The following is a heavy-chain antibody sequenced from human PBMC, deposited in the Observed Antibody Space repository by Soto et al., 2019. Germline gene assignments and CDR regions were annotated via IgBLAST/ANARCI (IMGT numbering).Heavy chain of an antibody. CDR2: IYYSGST. J-gene: IGHJ6*03. CDR3: ARGVHDGEYYYYYMDV. Sequence: TSETLSLTCTVSGGSISSYYWSWIRQPSGKGLEWIGYIYYSGSTNYNPSLKSRVTISVDTSKNQFSLKLSSVTAADTAVYYCARGVHDGEYYYYYMDVWGKGTTVTVSS. D-gene: IGHD3-10*01. V-gene: IGHV4-59*01. CDR1: GGSISSYY.